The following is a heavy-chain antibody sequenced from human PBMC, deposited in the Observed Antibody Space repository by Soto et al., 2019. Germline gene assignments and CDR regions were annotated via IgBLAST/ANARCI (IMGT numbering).Heavy chain of an antibody. V-gene: IGHV3-43*01. CDR3: AKDNAVGATTSRHYYGMDV. J-gene: IGHJ6*02. D-gene: IGHD1-26*01. Sequence: GGSLRLSCAASGFTFDDYTMHWVRQAPGKGLEWVSLISWDGGSTYYADSVKGRFTISRDNSKSSLYLQMNSLRTEDTALYYCAKDNAVGATTSRHYYGMDVWGQGTTVTVSS. CDR2: ISWDGGST. CDR1: GFTFDDYT.